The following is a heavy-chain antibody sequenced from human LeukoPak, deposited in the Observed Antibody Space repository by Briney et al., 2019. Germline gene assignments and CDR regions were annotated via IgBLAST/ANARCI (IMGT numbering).Heavy chain of an antibody. CDR2: VYYDGTT. J-gene: IGHJ4*02. CDR1: GGSISNYY. CDR3: AREDYCSGGICYPMKFDY. V-gene: IGHV4-59*01. D-gene: IGHD2-15*01. Sequence: SETLSLTCTVSGGSISNYYWSWIRQPPGKGLEWIGFVYYDGTTNYSPSLKSRVTISVDTSKNQFSLKVSSVTAAGTAVYYCAREDYCSGGICYPMKFDYWGQGTLATVSS.